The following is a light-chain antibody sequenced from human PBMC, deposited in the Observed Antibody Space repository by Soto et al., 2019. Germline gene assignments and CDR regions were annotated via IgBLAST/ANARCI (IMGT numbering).Light chain of an antibody. CDR3: QHRSNWPQT. CDR2: DAS. V-gene: IGKV3-11*01. Sequence: EIVLTQSPATLSLSPGERATLSCRASQSVSSYLAWYKQKPGQAPRLLIYDASNRATGIPARFSGSGSGTDFTLTISSLEPEDFAVYYCQHRSNWPQTFGQGTKLEIK. CDR1: QSVSSY. J-gene: IGKJ2*01.